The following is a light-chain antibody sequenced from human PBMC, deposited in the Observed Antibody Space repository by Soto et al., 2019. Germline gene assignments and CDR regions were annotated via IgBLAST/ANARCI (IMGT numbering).Light chain of an antibody. CDR3: CSYAGSSTYV. Sequence: QSALTQPASVSGSPGQSITISCTGTSGDVGGYKYVSWYQHHPGKAPKLMIYEVSNRPSGVSDRFSGSKSGNTASLTISGLQAEDEADYYCCSYAGSSTYVFGTGTKLTVL. CDR1: SGDVGGYKY. CDR2: EVS. J-gene: IGLJ1*01. V-gene: IGLV2-14*01.